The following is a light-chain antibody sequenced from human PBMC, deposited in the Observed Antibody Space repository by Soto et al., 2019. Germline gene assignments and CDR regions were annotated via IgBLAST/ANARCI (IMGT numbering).Light chain of an antibody. J-gene: IGLJ1*01. V-gene: IGLV2-11*01. CDR1: SSDVGGYNY. Sequence: QSALTQPRSVSGSPGQSITISCTGTSSDVGGYNYVSWYRQHPGKAPKLMIYDVSKRPSGVPDRFSGSKSGNTASLTISGLQAXXXXDYYCCSYAGSYTHYVFGTGTKVTVL. CDR3: CSYAGSYTHYV. CDR2: DVS.